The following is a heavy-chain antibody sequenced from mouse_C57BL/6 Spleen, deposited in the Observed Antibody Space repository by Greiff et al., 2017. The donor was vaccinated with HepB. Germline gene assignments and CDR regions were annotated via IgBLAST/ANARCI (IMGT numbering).Heavy chain of an antibody. CDR1: GYTFTDYE. CDR2: IDPETGGT. D-gene: IGHD1-1*01. Sequence: QVQLQQSGAELVRPGASVTLFCKASGYTFTDYEMHWVKQTPVHGLEWIGAIDPETGGTAYNQKFKGKAILTADKSSSTAYMELRSLTSEDSAVYYCTRAPVYYGSSYWYFDVWGTGTTVTVSS. CDR3: TRAPVYYGSSYWYFDV. V-gene: IGHV1-15*01. J-gene: IGHJ1*03.